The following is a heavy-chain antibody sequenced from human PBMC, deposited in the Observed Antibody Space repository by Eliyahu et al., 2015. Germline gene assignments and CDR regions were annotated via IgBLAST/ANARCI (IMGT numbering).Heavy chain of an antibody. V-gene: IGHV3-9*01. D-gene: IGHD2-15*01. Sequence: EVQLVESGGGLVQPGRSLRLSCXASGFTXDDXSMHWVRQAPGKGLGWVSGISWNSGSIGYADSVKGRFTISRDNAKNSLYLQMNSLRAEDTALYYCAKDFNPLSSKAVVGAFDIWGQGTMVTVSS. CDR1: GFTXDDXS. J-gene: IGHJ3*02. CDR2: ISWNSGSI. CDR3: AKDFNPLSSKAVVGAFDI.